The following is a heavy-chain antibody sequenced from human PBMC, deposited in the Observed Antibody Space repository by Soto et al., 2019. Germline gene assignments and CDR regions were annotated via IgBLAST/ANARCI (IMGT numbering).Heavy chain of an antibody. Sequence: PSQTLSLTCAISGDSVSSNSAAWNWIRQSPSRGLEWLGRTYYRSKWYNDYAVSVKSRITINPDTSKNQFSLQLNSVTPEDTAVVLWARGGGYWSWTNLLIAAAGTPWFDPWGQGTLVTVSS. CDR3: ARGGGYWSWTNLLIAAAGTPWFDP. J-gene: IGHJ5*02. CDR1: GDSVSSNSAA. V-gene: IGHV6-1*01. CDR2: TYYRSKWYN. D-gene: IGHD6-13*01.